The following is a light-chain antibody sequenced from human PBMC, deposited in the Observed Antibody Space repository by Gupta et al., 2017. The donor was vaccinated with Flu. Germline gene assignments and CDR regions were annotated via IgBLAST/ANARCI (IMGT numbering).Light chain of an antibody. J-gene: IGLJ3*02. CDR1: NAEVKKYDH. V-gene: IGLV2-23*02. CDR3: CENADDNTGV. Sequence: STANSRSGTNAEVKKYDHCSWYQQHQGKAPKLISYEVTNWPSDKPTCCSGSESGITVSLTISGLEDEDEAYYYCCENADDNTGVFGGGTRLTVL. CDR2: EVT.